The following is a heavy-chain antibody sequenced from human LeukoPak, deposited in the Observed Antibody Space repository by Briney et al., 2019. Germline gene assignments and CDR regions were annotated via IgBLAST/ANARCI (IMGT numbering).Heavy chain of an antibody. Sequence: GGSLRLSCAASGFTFSSYAMSWVRQAPEKGLEWVSAISGSGGSTYYADSVKGRFTISRDNSKNTLYLQMNSLRAEDTAVYYCAKEAYYDFWSGSFFDYWGQGTLVTVSS. J-gene: IGHJ4*02. CDR2: ISGSGGST. CDR3: AKEAYYDFWSGSFFDY. D-gene: IGHD3-3*01. CDR1: GFTFSSYA. V-gene: IGHV3-23*01.